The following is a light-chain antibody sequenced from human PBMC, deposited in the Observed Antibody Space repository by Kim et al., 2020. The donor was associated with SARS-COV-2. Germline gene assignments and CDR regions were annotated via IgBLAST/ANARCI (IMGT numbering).Light chain of an antibody. J-gene: IGKJ1*01. V-gene: IGKV3-20*01. CDR1: QRGSISY. CDR3: QHQCSALPWT. Sequence: TGERDTLSCIDSQRGSISYLVWYQQKPGHAPRRLLLCGPCTAASGPERFIGGGAWTDVTPTIIRLQPYEFAVYYWQHQCSALPWTFGQGTKVDIK. CDR2: CGP.